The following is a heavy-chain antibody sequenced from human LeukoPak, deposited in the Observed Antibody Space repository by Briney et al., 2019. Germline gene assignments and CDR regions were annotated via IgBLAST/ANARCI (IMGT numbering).Heavy chain of an antibody. V-gene: IGHV4-39*01. Sequence: PSETLSLTCTVSGGSVSSTEFSWGWIRQPPGKGLQWVGNLYYSGSTSYHPSLNSRVTMSVDTSKNQFSLKMTSVTAADTAVYYCARLSKGRYFDYIFDYWGQGSLVTASS. D-gene: IGHD3-9*01. CDR2: LYYSGST. CDR3: ARLSKGRYFDYIFDY. CDR1: GGSVSSTEFS. J-gene: IGHJ4*02.